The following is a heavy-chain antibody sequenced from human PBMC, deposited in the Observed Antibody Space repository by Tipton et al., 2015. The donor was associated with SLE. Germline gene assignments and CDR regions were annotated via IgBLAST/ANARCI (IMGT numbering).Heavy chain of an antibody. J-gene: IGHJ4*02. CDR3: TRLDPLGVGNYDY. CDR1: GFTFSGSA. Sequence: SLRLSCAASGFTFSGSAMHWVRQASGKGLEWVGRIRSKANSYATAYAASVKGRFTISRDDSKNTAYLQMNSLKTEDTAVYYCTRLDPLGVGNYDYWGQGTLVTVSS. CDR2: IRSKANSYAT. D-gene: IGHD3-16*01. V-gene: IGHV3-73*01.